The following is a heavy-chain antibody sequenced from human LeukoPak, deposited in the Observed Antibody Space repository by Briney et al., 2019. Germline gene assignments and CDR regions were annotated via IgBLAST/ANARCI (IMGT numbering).Heavy chain of an antibody. Sequence: ASVTVSCKASGYTFTRYYMHWVRQAPGQGLEWMGWINPNSGGTNHAQKFQGRVTMTRDTTSSTADMELSRLRSDDTAVYYCATGYSDYEGAYCGQGTLVTVSS. CDR3: ATGYSDYEGAY. CDR2: INPNSGGT. V-gene: IGHV1-2*02. D-gene: IGHD5-12*01. J-gene: IGHJ4*02. CDR1: GYTFTRYY.